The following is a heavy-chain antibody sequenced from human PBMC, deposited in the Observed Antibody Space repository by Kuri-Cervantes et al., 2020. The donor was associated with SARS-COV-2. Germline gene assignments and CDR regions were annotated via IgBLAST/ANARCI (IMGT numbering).Heavy chain of an antibody. V-gene: IGHV1-18*01. D-gene: IGHD3-16*02. CDR2: ISAYNGNT. CDR3: ARVGLIITFGGVIVTPPDY. Sequence: ASVKVSCKASGYTFTSYGISWVRQAPGQGLEWMGWISAYNGNTNYAQKLQGRVTMTTDTSTSTAYMELRSLRSDDTAVYYCARVGLIITFGGVIVTPPDYWGQGTLVTVSS. CDR1: GYTFTSYG. J-gene: IGHJ4*02.